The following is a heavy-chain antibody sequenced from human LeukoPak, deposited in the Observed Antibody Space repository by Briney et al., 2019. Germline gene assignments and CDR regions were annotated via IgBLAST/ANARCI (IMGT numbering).Heavy chain of an antibody. CDR1: GFTFSSSA. CDR2: ITTNGGST. J-gene: IGHJ6*02. V-gene: IGHV3-64D*09. Sequence: GSLRLSCSASGFTFSSSAMHWVRQASGKGLEYVSSITTNGGSTYYADSVKGRFTTSRENSKNTLYLQMSSLRAEDTAVYYCVKDSYGMDVWGQGTTVTVSS. CDR3: VKDSYGMDV.